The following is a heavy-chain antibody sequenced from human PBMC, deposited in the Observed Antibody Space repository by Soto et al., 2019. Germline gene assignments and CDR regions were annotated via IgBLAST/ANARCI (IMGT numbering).Heavy chain of an antibody. J-gene: IGHJ5*02. V-gene: IGHV4-31*03. CDR2: ISHNGRT. D-gene: IGHD4-17*01. Sequence: QVQLQESGPGLVKPSETLSLTCTVSGGSVTTDVFHWNWIRQHPGKGLEWIGYISHNGRTYYNPSLGGRLSFSLDKSKNLFSLRLTSVTAADTAIYYCARHLSGDYPNSGWFDPWGQGTLVTVSA. CDR3: ARHLSGDYPNSGWFDP. CDR1: GGSVTTDVFH.